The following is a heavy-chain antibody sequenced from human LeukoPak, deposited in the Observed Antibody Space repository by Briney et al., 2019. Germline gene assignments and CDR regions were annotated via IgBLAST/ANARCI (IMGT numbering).Heavy chain of an antibody. CDR3: AKIREKAFDY. CDR1: GFTFSTYW. J-gene: IGHJ4*02. CDR2: INSDGSTT. Sequence: PGGSLRLSCAASGFTFSTYWMHWVRQGPGKGLVWVSAINSDGSTTTYADSAKGRFTISRDSSKNTLYLQMNSLRAEDTAVYYCAKIREKAFDYWGQGTLVTVSS. V-gene: IGHV3-74*01.